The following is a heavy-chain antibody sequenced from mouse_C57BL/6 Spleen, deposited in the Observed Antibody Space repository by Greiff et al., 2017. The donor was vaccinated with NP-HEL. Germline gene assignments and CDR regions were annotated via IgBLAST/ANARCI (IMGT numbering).Heavy chain of an antibody. V-gene: IGHV1-76*01. Sequence: VQLQQSGAELVRPGASVKLSCKASGYTFTDYYINWVKQRPGQGLEWIARIYPGSGNTYYNEKFKGKATLTAEKSSSTAYMQLSSLTSEDSAVYFCARDYGNWYFDVWGTGTTVTVSS. CDR3: ARDYGNWYFDV. CDR2: IYPGSGNT. D-gene: IGHD2-1*01. CDR1: GYTFTDYY. J-gene: IGHJ1*03.